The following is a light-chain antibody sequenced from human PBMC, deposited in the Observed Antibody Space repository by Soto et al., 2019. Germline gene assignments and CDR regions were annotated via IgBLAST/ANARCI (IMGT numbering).Light chain of an antibody. CDR1: QDISTW. V-gene: IGKV1-12*01. CDR2: AAS. CDR3: QQASGFPFT. J-gene: IGKJ3*01. Sequence: DIQMTQSPSSVSASVGDRVTITCRASQDISTWLAWYQQIPGKAPKLLIFAASNLESRVPSRFSGSGSGTDFTLTISCLQPEDFATYYGQQASGFPFTFGPGTKVDIK.